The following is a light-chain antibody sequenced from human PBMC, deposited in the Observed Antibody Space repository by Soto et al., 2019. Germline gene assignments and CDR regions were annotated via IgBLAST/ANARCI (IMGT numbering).Light chain of an antibody. CDR2: VNRDGSH. CDR3: QTWGTGIAV. J-gene: IGLJ7*01. Sequence: QLVLTQSPSASASLGASVKLTCTLSSGHSSYAIAWHQQQPEKGPRYLMKVNRDGSHNKGDGIPDRFSGSSSAAERYLTIPSLQSEDEADYYCQTWGTGIAVFGGGTQLTVL. CDR1: SGHSSYA. V-gene: IGLV4-69*01.